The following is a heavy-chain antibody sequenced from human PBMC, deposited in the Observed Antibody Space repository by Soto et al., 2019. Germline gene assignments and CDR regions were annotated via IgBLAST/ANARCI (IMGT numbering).Heavy chain of an antibody. D-gene: IGHD3-10*01. J-gene: IGHJ6*02. CDR1: GGTLSDYA. CDR2: VMPTVDSA. CDR3: AVAAVREILTEQSSGMAV. Sequence: ASVKVSCKASGGTLSDYAVSWVRQAPGQGLEWMGGVMPTVDSANYAQKFQGRLTITADESTSTANMELSSLTSDDTAIYYCAVAAVREILTEQSSGMAVWGQGTTVTVSS. V-gene: IGHV1-69*13.